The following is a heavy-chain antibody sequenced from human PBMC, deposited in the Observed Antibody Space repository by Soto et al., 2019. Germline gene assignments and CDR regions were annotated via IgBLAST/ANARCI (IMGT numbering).Heavy chain of an antibody. V-gene: IGHV3-21*01. CDR3: ARDRNYYDSSGFFFDY. J-gene: IGHJ4*02. CDR1: GFTFSSYS. D-gene: IGHD3-22*01. Sequence: GGSLRLSCAASGFTFSSYSMNWVRQAPGKGLEWVSSISSSSYIYYADSVKGRFTISRDNAKNSLYLQMNSLRAEDTAVYYCARDRNYYDSSGFFFDYWGQGTLVTVSS. CDR2: ISSSSYI.